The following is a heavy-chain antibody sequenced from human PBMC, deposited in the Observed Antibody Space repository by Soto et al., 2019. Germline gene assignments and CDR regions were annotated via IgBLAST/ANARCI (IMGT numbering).Heavy chain of an antibody. CDR1: GGSISSGGYY. V-gene: IGHV4-31*03. D-gene: IGHD2-15*01. CDR2: IYYSGST. Sequence: QVQLQESGPGLVKPSQTLSLTCTVSGGSISSGGYYWSWIRQHPGKGLEWVGYIYYSGSTYYNPSLKSRVTISVDTSKNQFSLKLSSVTAADTAVYYCARSDCSGGSCYSFYSSGMDVWGQGTTVTVSS. CDR3: ARSDCSGGSCYSFYSSGMDV. J-gene: IGHJ6*02.